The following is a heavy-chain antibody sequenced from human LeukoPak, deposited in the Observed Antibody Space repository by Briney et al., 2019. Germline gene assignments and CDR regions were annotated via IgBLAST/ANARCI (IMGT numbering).Heavy chain of an antibody. V-gene: IGHV4-4*07. D-gene: IGHD5-18*01. Sequence: PSETLSLTCTVSGGSISSYNWHWIRQPAGKGLEWIGRIYSSGTTNYNASLMSRVTMSLDKSKSQFFLNLTSVTAADTAVYYCARERVDIAMGFDYWGQGSLVIVSS. CDR3: ARERVDIAMGFDY. CDR2: IYSSGTT. J-gene: IGHJ4*02. CDR1: GGSISSYN.